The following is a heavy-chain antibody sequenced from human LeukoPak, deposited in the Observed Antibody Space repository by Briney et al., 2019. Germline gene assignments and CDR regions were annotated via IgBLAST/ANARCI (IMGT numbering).Heavy chain of an antibody. CDR2: INHSGST. J-gene: IGHJ5*02. CDR1: GGSFSGYY. V-gene: IGHV4-34*01. D-gene: IGHD3-3*02. Sequence: SETLSLTCAVYGGSFSGYYWSWIRQPPGKGLEWIGEINHSGSTNYNPSLKSRVTISVDTSKNQFSLKLSSVTAADTAVYYCARLAGGPYNWFDPWGQGTLVTVSS. CDR3: ARLAGGPYNWFDP.